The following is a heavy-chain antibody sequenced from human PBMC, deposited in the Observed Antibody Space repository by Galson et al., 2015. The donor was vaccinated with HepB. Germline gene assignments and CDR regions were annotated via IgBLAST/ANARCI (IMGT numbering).Heavy chain of an antibody. CDR1: GFTFSSRT. J-gene: IGHJ4*02. Sequence: SLRLSCAASGFTFSSRTMSWVRQAPGKGLEWVSGISGGGGSIYYADSVKGRFTISRDNSKNTLYLQMNSLRVEDTAVYYCATDTYAGPFDYWGQGTLVTVSS. D-gene: IGHD2-2*01. V-gene: IGHV3-23*01. CDR2: ISGGGGSI. CDR3: ATDTYAGPFDY.